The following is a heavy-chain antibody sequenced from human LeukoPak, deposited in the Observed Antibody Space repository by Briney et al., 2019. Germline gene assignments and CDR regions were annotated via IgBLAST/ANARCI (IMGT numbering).Heavy chain of an antibody. V-gene: IGHV1-18*01. D-gene: IGHD2-2*01. J-gene: IGHJ6*02. CDR2: ISAYNGNT. CDR1: GYTFTSYG. Sequence: GASVKVSCKASGYTFTSYGISWVRQAPGQGLEWMGWISAYNGNTNYAQKLQGRVTMTTDTSTSTAYMELRSLRSDDTAVYYCARFGSVVVVPAAPNGYSYYYGMDVWGQGTTVTVSS. CDR3: ARFGSVVVVPAAPNGYSYYYGMDV.